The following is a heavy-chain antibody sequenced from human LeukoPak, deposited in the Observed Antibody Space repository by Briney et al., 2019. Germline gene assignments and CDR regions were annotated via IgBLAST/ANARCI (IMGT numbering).Heavy chain of an antibody. CDR1: SASISSSPYF. J-gene: IGHJ4*02. D-gene: IGHD3-10*01. Sequence: KPSETLSLTCTVSSASISSSPYFWGWIRQSPGKGLEWIGSNSGTTYYNPSLKSRVTISVDTSKNQFSLKLNSVTAADTAVFYCAANSADYNTLGSSYKVWGQGTLVTVSS. CDR3: AANSADYNTLGSSYKV. V-gene: IGHV4-39*01. CDR2: NSGTT.